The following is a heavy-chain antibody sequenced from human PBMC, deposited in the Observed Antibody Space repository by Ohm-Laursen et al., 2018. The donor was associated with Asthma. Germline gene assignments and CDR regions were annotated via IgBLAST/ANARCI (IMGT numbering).Heavy chain of an antibody. V-gene: IGHV3-33*01. CDR2: IWYDGSNK. CDR3: ARVGTAMGYYYYYGMDV. D-gene: IGHD5-18*01. J-gene: IGHJ6*02. Sequence: SLRLSCTASGFTFSSYGMHWVRQAPGKGLEWVAVIWYDGSNKYYADSVKGRFTTSRDNSKNTLYLQMNSLRAEDTAVYYCARVGTAMGYYYYYGMDVWGQGTTVTVSS. CDR1: GFTFSSYG.